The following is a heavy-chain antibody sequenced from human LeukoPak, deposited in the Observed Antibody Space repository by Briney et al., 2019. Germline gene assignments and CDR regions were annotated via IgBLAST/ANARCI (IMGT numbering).Heavy chain of an antibody. J-gene: IGHJ4*02. CDR2: VFDSGRT. CDR3: TTIKRGDIFGYFDF. Sequence: SETLSLTCTVSGGSMTTHHWNWIRQTPGKGLEWIGYVFDSGRTKVNPSLTSRVTLSTDTSKNQLSLRLSSVTAADTAVYYCTTIKRGDIFGYFDFWGQGILVTVSS. CDR1: GGSMTTHH. D-gene: IGHD5-18*01. V-gene: IGHV4-59*11.